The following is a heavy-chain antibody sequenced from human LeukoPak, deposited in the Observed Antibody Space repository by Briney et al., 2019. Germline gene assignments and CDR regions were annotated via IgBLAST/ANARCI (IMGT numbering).Heavy chain of an antibody. CDR2: IYYSGST. Sequence: PSETLPLTCTVSGGSISSYYWSWIRQPPGEGLEWIGYIYYSGSTNYNPSLKSRVTISVDTSKNQFSLKLSSVTAADTAVYYCARERDGMDVWGQGTTVTVSS. CDR3: ARERDGMDV. V-gene: IGHV4-59*01. CDR1: GGSISSYY. J-gene: IGHJ6*02.